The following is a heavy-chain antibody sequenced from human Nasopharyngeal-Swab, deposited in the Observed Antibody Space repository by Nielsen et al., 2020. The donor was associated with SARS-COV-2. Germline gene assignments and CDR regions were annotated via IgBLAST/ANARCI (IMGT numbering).Heavy chain of an antibody. V-gene: IGHV3-15*01. J-gene: IGHJ4*02. CDR2: IKSKTDGGTT. CDR3: TTGEECSGGSCYLSYYFDY. D-gene: IGHD2-15*01. Sequence: WIRQPPGKGLEWVGRIKSKTDGGTTDYAAPVKGRFTISRDDSKNTLCLQMNSLKTEDTAVYYCTTGEECSGGSCYLSYYFDYWGQGTLVTVSS.